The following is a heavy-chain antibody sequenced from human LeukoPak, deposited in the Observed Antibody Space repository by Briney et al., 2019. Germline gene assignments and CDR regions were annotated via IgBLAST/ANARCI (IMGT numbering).Heavy chain of an antibody. CDR2: IYYSGSP. J-gene: IGHJ3*01. CDR1: GVSIRSYY. Sequence: SETLSLTCPVSGVSIRSYYWSWVRQPPGKGLEWLGCIYYSGSPNYDPSLKGRVTISVDKSKNQFSLKLSSVTAADTAVYYCAKSPRDAFDVWGQGTLVTVSS. CDR3: AKSPRDAFDV. V-gene: IGHV4-59*03.